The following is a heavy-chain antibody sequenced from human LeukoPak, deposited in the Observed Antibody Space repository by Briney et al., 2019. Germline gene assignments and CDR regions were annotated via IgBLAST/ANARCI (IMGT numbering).Heavy chain of an antibody. CDR3: AGIAAAAIDY. D-gene: IGHD6-13*01. V-gene: IGHV4-4*07. CDR1: GGSISSYY. CDR2: IYTSGST. Sequence: PSETLSLTCTVSGGSISSYYWSWIRQPAGKRLEWIGRIYTSGSTNYNPSLKSRVTISVDTSKNQFSLKLSSVTAADTAVYYCAGIAAAAIDYWGQGTLVTVSS. J-gene: IGHJ4*02.